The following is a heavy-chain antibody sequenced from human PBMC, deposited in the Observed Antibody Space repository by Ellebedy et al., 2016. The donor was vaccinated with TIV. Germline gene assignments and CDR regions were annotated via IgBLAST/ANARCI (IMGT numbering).Heavy chain of an antibody. J-gene: IGHJ3*02. D-gene: IGHD3-9*01. CDR2: INQDGSQK. CDR3: AKDIDWGIRGAFDI. V-gene: IGHV3-7*03. Sequence: GESLKISCAASGFTSSNYWMTWVRQAPGKGLEWVANINQDGSQKYYVDSVKGRFTISRDNAKNSLYLQMNSLRAEDTALYYCAKDIDWGIRGAFDIWGQGTMVTVSS. CDR1: GFTSSNYW.